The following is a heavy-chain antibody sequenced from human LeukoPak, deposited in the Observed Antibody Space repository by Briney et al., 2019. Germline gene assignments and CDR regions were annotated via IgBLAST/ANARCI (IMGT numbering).Heavy chain of an antibody. V-gene: IGHV4-59*01. Sequence: SETLSLTCTVSGGSISSYYWSWIRQPPGKGLEWIGYIYYSGSTNYNPPLKSRVTISVDTSKNQFSLKLSSVTAADTAVYYCASSGWGNYFDYWGQGTLVTVSS. D-gene: IGHD6-19*01. CDR2: IYYSGST. CDR3: ASSGWGNYFDY. CDR1: GGSISSYY. J-gene: IGHJ4*02.